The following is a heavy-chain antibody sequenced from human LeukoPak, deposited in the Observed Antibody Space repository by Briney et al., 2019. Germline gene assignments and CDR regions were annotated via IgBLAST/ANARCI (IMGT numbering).Heavy chain of an antibody. CDR2: ISAYNGNT. CDR1: GYTFTSYG. Sequence: GASVKVSCKASGYTFTSYGISRVRQAPGQGLGWMGWISAYNGNTNYAQKLQRRFTMTTDTPTSTAYMELRSLRSDGTAVYYCARDLLRGFYYYYGMDVWGQGTTVTVSS. V-gene: IGHV1-18*01. CDR3: ARDLLRGFYYYYGMDV. D-gene: IGHD1-26*01. J-gene: IGHJ6*02.